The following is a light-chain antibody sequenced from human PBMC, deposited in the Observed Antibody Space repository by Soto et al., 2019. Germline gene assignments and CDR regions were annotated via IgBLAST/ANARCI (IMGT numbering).Light chain of an antibody. J-gene: IGKJ4*01. Sequence: EIVMTQSPATLSVSPGERATLSCRASQSVGSDLAWYQQKPGQALRLLIYDVSKRATGIPARFSGSGSETDFTLTISSLEPGDFAVYYCHQRSNWPLTFGGGTKVDIK. CDR1: QSVGSD. CDR3: HQRSNWPLT. V-gene: IGKV3-11*01. CDR2: DVS.